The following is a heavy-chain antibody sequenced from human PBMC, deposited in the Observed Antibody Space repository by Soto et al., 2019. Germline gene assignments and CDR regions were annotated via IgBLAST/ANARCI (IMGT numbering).Heavy chain of an antibody. CDR2: IYHSGST. J-gene: IGHJ4*02. CDR3: ARDLDCSSTSCYLFDY. Sequence: SETLSLTCAVSGYSISSGYYWGWIRQPPGKGLEWIGSIYHSGSTYYNPSLKSRVTISVDTSKNQFSLKLSSVTAADTAVYYCARDLDCSSTSCYLFDYWGQGTLVTVSS. D-gene: IGHD2-2*01. V-gene: IGHV4-38-2*02. CDR1: GYSISSGYY.